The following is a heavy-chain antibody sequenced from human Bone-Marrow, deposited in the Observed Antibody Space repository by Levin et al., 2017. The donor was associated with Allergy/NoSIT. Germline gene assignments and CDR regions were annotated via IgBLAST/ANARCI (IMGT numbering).Heavy chain of an antibody. J-gene: IGHJ2*01. CDR1: GRTFSSYA. Sequence: SVKVSCKASGRTFSSYAISWVRQAPGQGLEWMGTIMTVAGTGHYGQKFQGRVTMTAEKSTNTVYMELSSLRSEDTAIYYCASDALGGVLPRYFDLWGRGTLVTVSS. V-gene: IGHV1-69*04. CDR3: ASDALGGVLPRYFDL. D-gene: IGHD3-16*01. CDR2: IMTVAGTG.